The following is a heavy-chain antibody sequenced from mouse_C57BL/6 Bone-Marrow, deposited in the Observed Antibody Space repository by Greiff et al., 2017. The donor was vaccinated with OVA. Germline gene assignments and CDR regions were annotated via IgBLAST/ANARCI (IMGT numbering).Heavy chain of an antibody. CDR1: GYTFTSYW. CDR2: IDPSDSET. CDR3: ARRRKGYFDV. V-gene: IGHV1-52*01. J-gene: IGHJ1*03. Sequence: QVQLQQPGAELVRPGSSVKLSCKASGYTFTSYWMHWVKQRPIQGLEWIGNIDPSDSETHYNQKFTDKATLTVDKSSSTAYMQLSSLTSEDSAVYYCARRRKGYFDVWGTGTTVTVSS.